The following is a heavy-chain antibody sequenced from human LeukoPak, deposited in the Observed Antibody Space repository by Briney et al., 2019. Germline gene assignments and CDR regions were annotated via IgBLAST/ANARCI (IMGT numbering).Heavy chain of an antibody. V-gene: IGHV3-7*01. Sequence: GGSLRLSCAASGFTFSSYWMSWVRQAPGKGLEWVAKIKQDGSEKYYVDSLKGRFTISRDNVKNSLYLQVTSLRADDTAVYYCARVRPRGDTSGFNYFDYWGQGTLVTVSS. CDR1: GFTFSSYW. D-gene: IGHD3-22*01. J-gene: IGHJ4*02. CDR3: ARVRPRGDTSGFNYFDY. CDR2: IKQDGSEK.